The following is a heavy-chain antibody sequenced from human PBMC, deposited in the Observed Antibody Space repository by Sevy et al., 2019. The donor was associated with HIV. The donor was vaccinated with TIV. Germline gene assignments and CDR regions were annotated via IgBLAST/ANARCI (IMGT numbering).Heavy chain of an antibody. V-gene: IGHV4-59*01. CDR3: ARDSAVVPRALVY. CDR1: GDSISSYF. D-gene: IGHD2-15*01. J-gene: IGHJ4*02. Sequence: SETLSLTCNVSGDSISSYFWSSFRQPPGKGLEWIGYIYYSGSSEYNPSPRSRVTISIDTSKKYLSMKLTSVTAADTAVYYCARDSAVVPRALVYWGQGTLVTVSS. CDR2: IYYSGSS.